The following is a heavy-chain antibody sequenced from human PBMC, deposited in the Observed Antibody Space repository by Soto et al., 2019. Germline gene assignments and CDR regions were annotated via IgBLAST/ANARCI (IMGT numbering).Heavy chain of an antibody. V-gene: IGHV4-31*11. Sequence: SETLSLTCAVSGGSISSIGYYWSWIRQSPGKGLEWIGYIYYSGRTSYTPSLKSRVTISADTSQNQFSLKLSTVTVADTAVYYCARGYSNGYLGNWFAPWGQGTLVTVS. CDR1: GGSISSIGYY. CDR2: IYYSGRT. J-gene: IGHJ5*02. CDR3: ARGYSNGYLGNWFAP. D-gene: IGHD3-22*01.